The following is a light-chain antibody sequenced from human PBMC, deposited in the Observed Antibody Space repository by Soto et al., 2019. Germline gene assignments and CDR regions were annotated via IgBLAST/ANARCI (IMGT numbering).Light chain of an antibody. V-gene: IGKV3-11*01. Sequence: DIGLTQYTAPLSLSPGERATLSCRASQSIGTYLAWYQQKPGQAPRLLIYDASNRATGIPARFSGSGSGTDFTLTISSLEPEDFAIYYCQQRQYWPPITSGQGTRLEIK. CDR1: QSIGTY. CDR2: DAS. J-gene: IGKJ5*01. CDR3: QQRQYWPPIT.